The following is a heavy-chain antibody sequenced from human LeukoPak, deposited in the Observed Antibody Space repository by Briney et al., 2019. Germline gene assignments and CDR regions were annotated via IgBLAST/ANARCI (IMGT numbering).Heavy chain of an antibody. CDR3: AKVSHARIAAAGTSGAFDI. V-gene: IGHV3-30*18. Sequence: PRGSLRLSCAASGFTFSSYGMHWVRQAPGKGLEWVAVISYDGSNKYYADSVKGRFTISRDNSKNTLYLQMNSLRAEDTAVYYCAKVSHARIAAAGTSGAFDIWGQGTMVAVSS. D-gene: IGHD6-13*01. J-gene: IGHJ3*02. CDR1: GFTFSSYG. CDR2: ISYDGSNK.